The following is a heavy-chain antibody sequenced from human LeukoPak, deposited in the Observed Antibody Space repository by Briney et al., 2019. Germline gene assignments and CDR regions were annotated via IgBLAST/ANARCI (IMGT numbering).Heavy chain of an antibody. CDR3: ARELRPNGDY. Sequence: ASMKVSCKASGYTFTGYYIHWVRQAPGQGLEWMGWINTNTGNPTYAQGFTGRFVFSLDTSVSTAYLQISSLKAEDTAVYYCARELRPNGDYWGQGTLVTVSS. CDR1: GYTFTGYY. D-gene: IGHD2-8*01. CDR2: INTNTGNP. V-gene: IGHV7-4-1*02. J-gene: IGHJ4*02.